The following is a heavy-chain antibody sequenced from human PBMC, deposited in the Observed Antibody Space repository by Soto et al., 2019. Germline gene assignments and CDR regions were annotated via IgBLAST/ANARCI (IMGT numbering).Heavy chain of an antibody. CDR3: ASSTWVTAIPEAFDI. CDR2: IYYSGST. Sequence: PSETLSLTCTVSGGSISSSSYYWGWIRQPPGKGLEWIGSIYYSGSTYYNPSLKSRVTISVDTSKNQFSLKLSSVTAADTALYFFASSTWVTAIPEAFDIWGQGTMVTVSS. V-gene: IGHV4-39*01. D-gene: IGHD2-21*02. CDR1: GGSISSSSYY. J-gene: IGHJ3*02.